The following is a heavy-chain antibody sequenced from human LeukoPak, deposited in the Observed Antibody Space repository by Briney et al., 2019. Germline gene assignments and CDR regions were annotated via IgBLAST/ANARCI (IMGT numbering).Heavy chain of an antibody. Sequence: GGSLRLSCAASGFTVSSKYMSWIRQAPGKGLEWVSYISSSGSTIYYADSVKGRFTISRDNAKNSLYLQMNSLRAEDTAVYYCARRIGTRRTGYYFGYWGQGTLVTVSS. CDR1: GFTVSSKY. D-gene: IGHD1-14*01. V-gene: IGHV3-11*01. J-gene: IGHJ4*02. CDR2: ISSSGSTI. CDR3: ARRIGTRRTGYYFGY.